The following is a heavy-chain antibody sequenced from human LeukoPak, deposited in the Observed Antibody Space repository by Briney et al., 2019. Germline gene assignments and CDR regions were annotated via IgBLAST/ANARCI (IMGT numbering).Heavy chain of an antibody. Sequence: ASVKVSCTASGYTFTSCDINWGRQATGQGLEWMGWMNPNSGNTGYAQKFQGRVTMTRNTSISTAYMELSSLRSEDTAVYYCARSSVLLWFGELLAPGGYYYGMDVWGQGTTVTVSS. V-gene: IGHV1-8*01. J-gene: IGHJ6*02. CDR2: MNPNSGNT. CDR1: GYTFTSCD. D-gene: IGHD3-10*01. CDR3: ARSSVLLWFGELLAPGGYYYGMDV.